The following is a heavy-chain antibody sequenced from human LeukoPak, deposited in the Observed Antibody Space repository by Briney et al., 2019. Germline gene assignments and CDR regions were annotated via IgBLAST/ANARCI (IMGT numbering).Heavy chain of an antibody. CDR3: ATTPLWFGELPDDY. V-gene: IGHV3-23*01. CDR2: ISGSGGST. J-gene: IGHJ4*02. D-gene: IGHD3-10*01. CDR1: GFTFSSHA. Sequence: PGGSLRLSCAASGFTFSSHAMSWVRQAPGKGLEWVSAISGSGGSTYYADSVKGRFTISRDNSKNTLYLQMNSLRAEDTAVYYCATTPLWFGELPDDYWGQGTLVTVSS.